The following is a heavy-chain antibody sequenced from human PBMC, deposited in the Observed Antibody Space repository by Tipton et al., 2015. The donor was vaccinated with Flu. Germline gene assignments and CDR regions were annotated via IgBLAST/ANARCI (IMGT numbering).Heavy chain of an antibody. CDR2: IYYSGST. V-gene: IGHV4-31*03. Sequence: LRLSCTVSGGSISSGGYYWSWIRQHPGKGLEWIGYIYYSGSTYYNPSLKSRVTISVDTSKNQFSLKLSSVTAADTAVYYCARASGPSGFDPWGQGTLVTVSS. J-gene: IGHJ5*02. CDR3: ARASGPSGFDP. CDR1: GGSISSGGYY. D-gene: IGHD5-12*01.